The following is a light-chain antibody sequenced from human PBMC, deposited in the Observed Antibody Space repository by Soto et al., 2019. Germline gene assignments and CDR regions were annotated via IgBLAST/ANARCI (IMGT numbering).Light chain of an antibody. V-gene: IGKV3-15*01. CDR2: DAS. J-gene: IGKJ2*03. CDR1: QSVGNN. Sequence: EIVLTQSPATLSVSPGERATLSCWASQSVGNNLAWYRQIPSQAPKLLIYDASTTATGVPDRFSGSGSGTRFTLTINSLHSEDSAIYYCQHYNNWPRYSFGQGTRLEIK. CDR3: QHYNNWPRYS.